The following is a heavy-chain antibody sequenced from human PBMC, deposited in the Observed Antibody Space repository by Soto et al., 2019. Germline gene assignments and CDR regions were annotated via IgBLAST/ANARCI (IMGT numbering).Heavy chain of an antibody. V-gene: IGHV3-21*01. D-gene: IGHD2-2*01. J-gene: IGHJ6*02. CDR2: ISSNSAYI. CDR3: ARGCSSTSCPYYYYGMDV. Sequence: GGSLRLSCAASGFTFRSFTMNWVRQAPGKGLEWVSTISSNSAYIYYTDALRGRFTISRDNAKNSLHLQMNSLRAEDTAVYYCARGCSSTSCPYYYYGMDVWGQGTTVTVSS. CDR1: GFTFRSFT.